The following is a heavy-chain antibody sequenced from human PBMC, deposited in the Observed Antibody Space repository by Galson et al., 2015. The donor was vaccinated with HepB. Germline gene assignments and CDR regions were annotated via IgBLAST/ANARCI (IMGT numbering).Heavy chain of an antibody. CDR3: ARRGTSSSRYYYTLGV. D-gene: IGHD6-19*01. Sequence: AEVKKPGESLKISCQGSGYSFTNYWVAWVRQKPGKGLEWMGIIYPADSDTRYSLSFQGQVAISADKSISTAYLQWSGLKASDTAIYYCARRGTSSSRYYYTLGVWGQGTTVTVSS. J-gene: IGHJ6*02. V-gene: IGHV5-51*01. CDR2: IYPADSDT. CDR1: GYSFTNYW.